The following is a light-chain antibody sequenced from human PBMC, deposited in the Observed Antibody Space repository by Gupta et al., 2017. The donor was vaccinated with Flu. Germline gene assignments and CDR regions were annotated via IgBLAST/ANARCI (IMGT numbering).Light chain of an antibody. CDR2: GEY. J-gene: IGKJ4*01. Sequence: EVVLTQSPDTLSLSPGERATLFCRASQTISSSYLAWYQHRHGQAPRRLIYGEYNRATSSRATGIPDRFSGSGSGTDFTLTITRLWPEDFAVYYCQQYGSSPLTFGRGTKVDIK. CDR1: QTISSSY. V-gene: IGKV3-20*01. CDR3: QQYGSSPLT.